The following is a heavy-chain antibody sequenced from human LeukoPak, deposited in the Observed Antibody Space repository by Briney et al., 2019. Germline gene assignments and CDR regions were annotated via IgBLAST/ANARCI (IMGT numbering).Heavy chain of an antibody. V-gene: IGHV3-66*01. CDR3: ARGISPMSYDSSGYHPTRYYYYYMDV. D-gene: IGHD3-22*01. CDR1: EFSVGSNY. Sequence: GGPLRLSCAASEFSVGSNYMTWVRQAPGKGLEWVSLIYSGGSTYYADSVKGRFTISRDNSKNTLYLQMNSLRAEDTAVYYCARGISPMSYDSSGYHPTRYYYYYMDVWGKGTTVTISS. J-gene: IGHJ6*03. CDR2: IYSGGST.